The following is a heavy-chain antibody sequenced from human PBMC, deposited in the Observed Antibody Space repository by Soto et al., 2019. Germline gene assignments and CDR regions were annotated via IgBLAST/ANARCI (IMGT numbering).Heavy chain of an antibody. CDR3: ARSTTYHGIVTYEPSDY. Sequence: QVQLVQSGAEVKKPGASVRVSCKASGYTFTTYGITWVRQAPGHGLEWMGWISAYNGNTNYAQDLQGRVTMTTDTSTTTAYMELRSLSSDDTAVYYCARSTTYHGIVTYEPSDYWGQGTLVTVSS. V-gene: IGHV1-18*01. J-gene: IGHJ4*02. CDR1: GYTFTTYG. D-gene: IGHD3-9*01. CDR2: ISAYNGNT.